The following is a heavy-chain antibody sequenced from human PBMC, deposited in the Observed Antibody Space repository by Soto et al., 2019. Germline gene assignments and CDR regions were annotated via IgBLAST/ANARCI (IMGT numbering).Heavy chain of an antibody. J-gene: IGHJ4*02. CDR1: GFTFSNAC. CDR3: TTHPIAADGYYFDN. V-gene: IGHV3-15*01. D-gene: IGHD6-13*01. Sequence: EVQLVESGGGLVKPGGSLRLSCAASGFTFSNACMTWVRQAPGRGLEWVGRIKSKTDGGTTDFPAPVKGRFSVSRDDSKNTLYLQMNSLKAEDTAVYYCTTHPIAADGYYFDNWGQGTLVTVSS. CDR2: IKSKTDGGTT.